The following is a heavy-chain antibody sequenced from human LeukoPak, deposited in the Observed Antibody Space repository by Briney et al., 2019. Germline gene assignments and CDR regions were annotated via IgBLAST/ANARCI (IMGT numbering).Heavy chain of an antibody. CDR1: GFTFSTYS. Sequence: SGGSLRLSCAASGFTFSTYSMNWVRQGPGKGLEWVSSISGSSSYIYFADSVKGRFTISRDNTKNSLYLQMNSLRAEDTAVYYCARDHDFWSVTDYWGQGTLVTVSS. D-gene: IGHD3-3*01. V-gene: IGHV3-21*01. J-gene: IGHJ4*02. CDR2: ISGSSSYI. CDR3: ARDHDFWSVTDY.